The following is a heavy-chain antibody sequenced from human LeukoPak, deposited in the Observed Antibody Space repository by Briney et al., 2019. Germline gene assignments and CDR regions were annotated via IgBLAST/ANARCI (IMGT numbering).Heavy chain of an antibody. V-gene: IGHV3-23*01. D-gene: IGHD5-12*01. J-gene: IGHJ4*02. Sequence: GGSLRLSCAASGFTFSSYWMSWVRQAPGKGLEWVSAISGSGGSTYYADSVKGRFTISRDNSKNTLYLQMNSLRAEDTAVYYCAKDRADVYSGYDWYYFDYWGQGTLVTVSS. CDR2: ISGSGGST. CDR3: AKDRADVYSGYDWYYFDY. CDR1: GFTFSSYW.